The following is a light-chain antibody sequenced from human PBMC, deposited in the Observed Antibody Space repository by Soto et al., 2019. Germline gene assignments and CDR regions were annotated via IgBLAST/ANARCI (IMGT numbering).Light chain of an antibody. CDR3: ITYTSTTPLGV. V-gene: IGLV2-14*01. CDR2: GVS. CDR1: SSDVRSYNY. Sequence: QSALTQPASVSGSPGQSITISCTGISSDVRSYNYVSWYQHHPGQAPKLLVYGVSNRPSGVSNRFSGSKSANTASLTISGLQAEDEADYYCITYTSTTPLGVFGGGTKMTV. J-gene: IGLJ2*01.